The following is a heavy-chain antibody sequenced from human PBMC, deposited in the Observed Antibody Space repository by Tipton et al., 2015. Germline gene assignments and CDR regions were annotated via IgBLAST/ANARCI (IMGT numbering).Heavy chain of an antibody. V-gene: IGHV4-39*07. Sequence: TLSLTCTVSGGSISSSSYYWGWIRQPPGKGLEWIGSIYYSGSTYYNPSLKSRVTISVDTSKNQFSLKLSSVTAADTAVYYCAREWYTMIVVVNGWHFDYWGQGTLVTVSS. CDR2: IYYSGST. CDR1: GGSISSSSYY. D-gene: IGHD3-22*01. CDR3: AREWYTMIVVVNGWHFDY. J-gene: IGHJ4*02.